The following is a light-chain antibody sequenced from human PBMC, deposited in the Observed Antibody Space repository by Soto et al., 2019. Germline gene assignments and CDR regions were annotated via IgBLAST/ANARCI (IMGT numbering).Light chain of an antibody. CDR2: GAS. CDR1: QSVSSN. Sequence: EIVMTQSPATLSVSPGERATLSCRASQSVSSNLAWYQQKPGQAPRLLIYGASTRATGVPARFSGSGSGTEFTLTISSLQYEDFAVYYCQQHNNWPLTFGGGNKVDIK. J-gene: IGKJ4*01. CDR3: QQHNNWPLT. V-gene: IGKV3-15*01.